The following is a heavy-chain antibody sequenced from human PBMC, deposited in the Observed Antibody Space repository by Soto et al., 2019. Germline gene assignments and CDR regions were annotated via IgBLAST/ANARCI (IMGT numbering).Heavy chain of an antibody. J-gene: IGHJ4*02. D-gene: IGHD3-22*01. CDR1: GGSISSSSYY. Sequence: QLQLQESGPGLVKPSETLSLTCTVSGGSISSSSYYWGWIRQPPGKGLEWIGSIYYSGSTYYNPSLKSRVTISVDTSKNQFSLKLSSVTAADTAVYYCARRRGPDYDSSGYYQKRAFDYWGQGTLVTVSS. CDR2: IYYSGST. CDR3: ARRRGPDYDSSGYYQKRAFDY. V-gene: IGHV4-39*01.